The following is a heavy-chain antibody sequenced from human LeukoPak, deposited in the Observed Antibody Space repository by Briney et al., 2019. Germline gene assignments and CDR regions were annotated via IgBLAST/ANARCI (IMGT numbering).Heavy chain of an antibody. Sequence: GASVKVSCKASGGTFSSYAISWVRQAPGQGLEWMGRIIPILGIANYARKFQGRVTITADKSTSTACMELSSLRSEDTAVYYCARAPIYCSGGSCYYDYWGQGTLVTVSS. CDR3: ARAPIYCSGGSCYYDY. D-gene: IGHD2-15*01. V-gene: IGHV1-69*04. CDR1: GGTFSSYA. CDR2: IIPILGIA. J-gene: IGHJ4*02.